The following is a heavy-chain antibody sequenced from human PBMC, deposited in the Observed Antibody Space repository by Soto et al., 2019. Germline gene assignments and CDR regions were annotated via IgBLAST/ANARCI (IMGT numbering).Heavy chain of an antibody. CDR2: IYPGDSDT. CDR3: ARLPITPYGHYYYLDV. CDR1: GYSFTSYW. Sequence: GESLKISCKGSGYSFTSYWIGWVRQMPGKGLEWMGIIYPGDSDTRYSPSFQGQVTISADKSISTAYLQWSSLKASDTAMYYCARLPITPYGHYYYLDVWGKGTTVTVSS. D-gene: IGHD5-12*01. J-gene: IGHJ6*03. V-gene: IGHV5-51*01.